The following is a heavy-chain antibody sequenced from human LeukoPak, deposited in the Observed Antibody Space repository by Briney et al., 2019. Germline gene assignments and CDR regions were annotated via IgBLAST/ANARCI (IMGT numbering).Heavy chain of an antibody. CDR3: AKDKVVTPSAWFDP. D-gene: IGHD4-23*01. CDR1: GFTFSSYA. J-gene: IGHJ5*02. CDR2: ISGSGGST. V-gene: IGHV3-23*01. Sequence: RGSLRLSCAASGFTFSSYAMSWVRQAPGKGLEWVSAISGSGGSTYYADSVKGRFTISRDNSKNTLYLQMNSLRAEDTAVYYCAKDKVVTPSAWFDPWGQGTLVTVSS.